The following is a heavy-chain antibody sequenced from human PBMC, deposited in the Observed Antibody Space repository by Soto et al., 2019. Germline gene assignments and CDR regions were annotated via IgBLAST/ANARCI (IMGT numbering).Heavy chain of an antibody. V-gene: IGHV3-74*01. CDR2: INGVGSNT. Sequence: EVQLVESGGGLVQRGGSLRLSCAASGFTFSDYWMHWVRQAPGKGPVWLSRINGVGSNTNHAHFVKGRFTISRDNAKNTLYLQINSPRAEDTAVYYCVRSITTLTIDWLDPWGRGTQVTVSS. CDR3: VRSITTLTIDWLDP. CDR1: GFTFSDYW. J-gene: IGHJ5*02. D-gene: IGHD3-10*02.